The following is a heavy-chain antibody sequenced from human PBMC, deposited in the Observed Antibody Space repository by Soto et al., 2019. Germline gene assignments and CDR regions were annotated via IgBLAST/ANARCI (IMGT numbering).Heavy chain of an antibody. J-gene: IGHJ1*01. D-gene: IGHD3-22*01. V-gene: IGHV1-18*01. CDR3: ARDIVFEDSSGNLPGY. Sequence: ASVKVSCKASGYSFTSYGFSWVRQAPGLGPEWMGWISSHNHNTKYAQKLQDRVTMTTDTSTSTAYMELRSLRSDDTAVYHCARDIVFEDSSGNLPGYWGQGTLVTVSS. CDR1: GYSFTSYG. CDR2: ISSHNHNT.